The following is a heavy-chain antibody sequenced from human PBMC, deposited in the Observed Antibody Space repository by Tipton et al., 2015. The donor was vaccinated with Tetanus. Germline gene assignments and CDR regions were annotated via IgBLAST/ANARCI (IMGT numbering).Heavy chain of an antibody. CDR1: GGAFTNYA. CDR2: ITPIFGTT. Sequence: QVQLVQSGAEMKKPGSSVKVSCKASGGAFTNYALSWVRQAPGQGLEWVGGITPIFGTTNSAPKGQGRVTITADESMKTAYMELGSLRSEDTSVYYGARAPNRLARAYVSWGQGTQISVSS. D-gene: IGHD1-14*01. CDR3: ARAPNRLARAYVS. V-gene: IGHV1-69*01. J-gene: IGHJ5*02.